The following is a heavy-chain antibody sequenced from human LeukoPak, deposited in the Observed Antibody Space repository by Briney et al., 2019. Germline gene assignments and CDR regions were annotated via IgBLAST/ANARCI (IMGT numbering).Heavy chain of an antibody. V-gene: IGHV1-24*01. J-gene: IGHJ4*02. CDR3: ATDRDSNYIRLDY. CDR2: SDPEDGEA. D-gene: IGHD4-11*01. CDR1: GYTLTELS. Sequence: ASVKVSCKVSGYTLTELSMHWVRQAPGKGLEWMGGSDPEDGEAIYAQKFQGRVTMTEDTSTDTAYMELSSLRSEDTAVYYCATDRDSNYIRLDYWGQGTLVTVSS.